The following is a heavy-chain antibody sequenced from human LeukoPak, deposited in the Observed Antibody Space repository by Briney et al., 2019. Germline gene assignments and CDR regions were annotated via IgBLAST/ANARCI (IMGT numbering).Heavy chain of an antibody. D-gene: IGHD3-22*01. CDR1: GFTFSSYN. J-gene: IGHJ4*02. CDR3: ARDYYDSSGYYYGSD. Sequence: PGGSLRLSCAASGFTFSSYNMNWVRQAPGKGLEWVSYISNSSSTIYYADSVKGRFTISRDNAKNSLYLQMNSLRDEDTAVYYCARDYYDSSGYYYGSDWGQGTLVTVSS. CDR2: ISNSSSTI. V-gene: IGHV3-48*02.